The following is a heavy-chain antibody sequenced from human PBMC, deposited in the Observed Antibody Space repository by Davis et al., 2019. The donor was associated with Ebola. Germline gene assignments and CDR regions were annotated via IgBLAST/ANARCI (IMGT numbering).Heavy chain of an antibody. CDR2: ISGSGGST. Sequence: GESLKISCAASGFTFSSYSMNWVRQAPGKGLEWVSAISGSGGSTYYADSVKGRFTISRDNSKNTLYLQMNSLRAEDTAVYYCARSLNFFDPWGQGTLVTVSS. CDR1: GFTFSSYS. V-gene: IGHV3-23*01. CDR3: ARSLNFFDP. J-gene: IGHJ5*02.